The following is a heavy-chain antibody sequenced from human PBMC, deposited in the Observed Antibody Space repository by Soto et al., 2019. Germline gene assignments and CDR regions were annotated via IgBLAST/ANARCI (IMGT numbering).Heavy chain of an antibody. CDR3: ARQGVAATSYYYYGMDV. V-gene: IGHV4-61*08. D-gene: IGHD2-15*01. J-gene: IGHJ6*02. CDR1: GGSISSVGYY. CDR2: IYYSGST. Sequence: PSETLPLTCAVSGGSISSVGYYWSWIRQPPGKGLEWIGYIYYSGSTNYNPSLKSRVTISVDTSKNQFSLKLSSVTAADTAVYYCARQGVAATSYYYYGMDVWGQGTTVTVSS.